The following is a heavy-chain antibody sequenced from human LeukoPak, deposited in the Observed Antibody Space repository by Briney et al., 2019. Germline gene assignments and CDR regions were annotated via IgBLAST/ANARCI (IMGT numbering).Heavy chain of an antibody. Sequence: SVKVSCKASGGTFSSYAISWVRQAPGQGLEWMGGIIPIFGTANYAQEFQGSVTITADESTSTAYMELSSLRSEDTAVYYCARHSQWLRKYYFDYWGQGTLVTVSS. CDR1: GGTFSSYA. CDR3: ARHSQWLRKYYFDY. J-gene: IGHJ4*02. D-gene: IGHD5-12*01. CDR2: IIPIFGTA. V-gene: IGHV1-69*13.